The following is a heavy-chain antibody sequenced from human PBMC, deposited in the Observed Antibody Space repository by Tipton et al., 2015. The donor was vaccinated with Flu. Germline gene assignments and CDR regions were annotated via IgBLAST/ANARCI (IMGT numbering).Heavy chain of an antibody. J-gene: IGHJ4*02. CDR1: GYSISSGYY. D-gene: IGHD4-11*01. V-gene: IGHV4-38-2*02. CDR2: IDHSGTT. CDR3: ASHSYSRGRAGH. Sequence: GLVKPSETLSLTCTVSGYSISSGYYWGWIRQPPGKGLEWIGSIDHSGTTYYNPSLKSRVTISVDTSKNQFSLKLSSVTAADTAVFYCASHSYSRGRAGHWGQGTLVTVFS.